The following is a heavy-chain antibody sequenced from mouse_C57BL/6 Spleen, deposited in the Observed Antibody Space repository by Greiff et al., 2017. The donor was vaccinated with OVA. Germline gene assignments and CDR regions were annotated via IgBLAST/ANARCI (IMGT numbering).Heavy chain of an antibody. J-gene: IGHJ4*01. CDR1: GYTFTSYW. D-gene: IGHD2-3*01. CDR3: AREGIYDGYYRAMDY. Sequence: QVQLKQPGAELVKPGASVKLSCKASGYTFTSYWMHWVKQRPGRGLEWIGRIDPNSGGTKYNEKFKSKATLTVDKPSSTAYMQLSSLTSEDSAVYYCAREGIYDGYYRAMDYWGQGTSVTVSS. V-gene: IGHV1-72*01. CDR2: IDPNSGGT.